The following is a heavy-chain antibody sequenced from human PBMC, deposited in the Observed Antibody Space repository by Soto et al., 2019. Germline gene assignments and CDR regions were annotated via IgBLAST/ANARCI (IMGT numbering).Heavy chain of an antibody. Sequence: QVQLVQSGAEVKKPGASVKVSCKASGYTFTGYYMHWVRQAPGQGLEWMGWINPNSGGTNYAQKFQGWVTMTRDTSISTAYMELSRLRSYDTAVYYCASDFRAGTTTVDKWYFDLWGRGTLFIVSS. J-gene: IGHJ2*01. CDR2: INPNSGGT. D-gene: IGHD1-7*01. V-gene: IGHV1-2*04. CDR1: GYTFTGYY. CDR3: ASDFRAGTTTVDKWYFDL.